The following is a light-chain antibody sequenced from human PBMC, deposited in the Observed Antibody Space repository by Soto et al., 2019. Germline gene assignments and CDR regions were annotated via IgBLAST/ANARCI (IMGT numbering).Light chain of an antibody. J-gene: IGKJ1*01. CDR1: QSVSSY. V-gene: IGKV3D-15*03. CDR2: DAS. CDR3: QHYNNWPRT. Sequence: TMNRATLSLSPGESTSLCCRASQSVSSYLAWYQQKHGKAPRLLIYDASNRATGIPARLICSGCGTDMTYASSIGKYEDFVVCYWQHYNNWPRTFGQGTKVDIK.